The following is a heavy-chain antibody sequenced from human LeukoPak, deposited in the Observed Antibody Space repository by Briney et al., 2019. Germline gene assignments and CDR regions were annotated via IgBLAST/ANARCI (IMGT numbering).Heavy chain of an antibody. J-gene: IGHJ4*02. Sequence: GSLRLSCAASGFPFSSYAMSWVRPAPGKGLEWVSAISGSGGSTYYADSVKGRFTISRDNSKNTLYLQMNSLRAEDTAVYYCAKSRYSSSGGADYWGQGTLVTVSS. CDR3: AKSRYSSSGGADY. CDR2: ISGSGGST. D-gene: IGHD6-6*01. CDR1: GFPFSSYA. V-gene: IGHV3-23*01.